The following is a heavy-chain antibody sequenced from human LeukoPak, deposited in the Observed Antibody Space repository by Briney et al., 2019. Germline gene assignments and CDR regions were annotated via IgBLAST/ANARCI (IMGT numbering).Heavy chain of an antibody. CDR2: IYYSGST. CDR3: ARQEGVATTFDY. J-gene: IGHJ4*02. V-gene: IGHV4-59*01. Sequence: SETLSLTCTVSGGSISSYYWSWIRQPPGKGLEGIGYIYYSGSTNYNPSLKSRVTISVDTSKNQFSLQLSSVTAADTAVYYCARQEGVATTFDYWGQGTLVTVSS. D-gene: IGHD5-12*01. CDR1: GGSISSYY.